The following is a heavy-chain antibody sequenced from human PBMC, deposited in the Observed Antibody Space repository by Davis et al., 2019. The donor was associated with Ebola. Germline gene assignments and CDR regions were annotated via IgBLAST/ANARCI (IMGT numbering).Heavy chain of an antibody. D-gene: IGHD6-13*01. V-gene: IGHV3-73*01. J-gene: IGHJ6*02. Sequence: GESLKIPCAAPGFTFSGSAMHWVRQASGNGLEWVGRIRSKANSYATAYAASVKGRFTISRDDSKNTAYLQMNSLKTEDTAVYYCTSPIAAATKQGYYYGMDVWGQGTTVTVSS. CDR3: TSPIAAATKQGYYYGMDV. CDR1: GFTFSGSA. CDR2: IRSKANSYAT.